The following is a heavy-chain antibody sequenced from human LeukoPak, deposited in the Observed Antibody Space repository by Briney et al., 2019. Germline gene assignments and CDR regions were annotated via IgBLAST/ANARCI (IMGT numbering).Heavy chain of an antibody. Sequence: RASVKVSCKVSGYTFTSYDINWVRQATGQGLEWMGWMNPNSGNTGYAQKFQGRVTITRNTSISTAYMELSSLRSEDTAVYYCAREFNDYVWGSYPYGWFDPWGQGTLVTVSS. V-gene: IGHV1-8*03. CDR3: AREFNDYVWGSYPYGWFDP. CDR2: MNPNSGNT. D-gene: IGHD3-16*02. J-gene: IGHJ5*02. CDR1: GYTFTSYD.